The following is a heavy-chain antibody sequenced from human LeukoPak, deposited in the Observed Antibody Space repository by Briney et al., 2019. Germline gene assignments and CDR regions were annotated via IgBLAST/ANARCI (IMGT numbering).Heavy chain of an antibody. CDR3: APACGGSRASCYMREEGDPNWFDP. CDR1: GYTFTAYY. Sequence: GASVKVSCKASGYTFTAYYMHWVRQAPGQGLEWMGWINPSSGGTNYAQKFQGRVTMTRDTSISTAYMELSSLRSDDTAVYYCAPACGGSRASCYMREEGDPNWFDPWGQGTLVTVSS. D-gene: IGHD2-2*02. J-gene: IGHJ5*02. V-gene: IGHV1-2*02. CDR2: INPSSGGT.